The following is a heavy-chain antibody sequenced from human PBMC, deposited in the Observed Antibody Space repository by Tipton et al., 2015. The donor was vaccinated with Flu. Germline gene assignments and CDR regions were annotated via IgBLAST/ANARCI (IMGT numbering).Heavy chain of an antibody. D-gene: IGHD6-19*01. V-gene: IGHV3-30*03. Sequence: SLRLSCAASGFSFDTYAMHWVRQAPGKGLEWVAVISNDGKVTYYGDSVKGRFTISRDDSKNMLYLQVNSLRGEDTAVYYCARDSGYDYHFVMGVWGQGTTVIVSS. CDR3: ARDSGYDYHFVMGV. CDR1: GFSFDTYA. CDR2: ISNDGKVT. J-gene: IGHJ6*02.